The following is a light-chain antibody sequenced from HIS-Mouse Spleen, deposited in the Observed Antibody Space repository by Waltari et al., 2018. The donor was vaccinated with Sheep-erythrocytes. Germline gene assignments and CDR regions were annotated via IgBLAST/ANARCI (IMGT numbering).Light chain of an antibody. Sequence: AILMTQSPSLLSASTGDRVTISCRMSQGIRSYLAWYQQKPGKAPELLIYAASTLQSGVPSRFSGSGSATDFTLTISCLQSEDFATYYCQQYYSFPYTFGQGTKLEIK. CDR1: QGIRSY. J-gene: IGKJ2*01. V-gene: IGKV1D-8*02. CDR3: QQYYSFPYT. CDR2: AAS.